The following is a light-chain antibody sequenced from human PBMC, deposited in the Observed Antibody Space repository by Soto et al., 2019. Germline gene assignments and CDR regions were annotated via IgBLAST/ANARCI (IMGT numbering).Light chain of an antibody. CDR3: MQATQFPIT. J-gene: IGKJ5*01. V-gene: IGKV2-24*01. CDR2: EIS. Sequence: DIVLTQTPLSSPVTLGQPASISCRSSHSLVHSDGNTYLSWLQQRPGQPPRHLIYEISNRFSGVXEXXSGSGAGTDFTLKISRVEAEDVGVSYCMQATQFPITFGQGTRLEIK. CDR1: HSLVHSDGNTY.